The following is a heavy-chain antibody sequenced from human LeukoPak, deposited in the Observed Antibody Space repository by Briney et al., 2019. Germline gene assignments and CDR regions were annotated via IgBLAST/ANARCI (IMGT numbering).Heavy chain of an antibody. CDR3: ARLGGSYYTY. CDR1: GFALRSYW. D-gene: IGHD1-26*01. Sequence: GVSLRLFCVASGFALRSYWMSWVRQAPGKGLEWVANIKQDGGEKYYVDSVKGRFTISRDNAKNSLFLQMNSLRVEDTAVYYCARLGGSYYTYWGQGTLVTVSS. V-gene: IGHV3-7*01. CDR2: IKQDGGEK. J-gene: IGHJ4*02.